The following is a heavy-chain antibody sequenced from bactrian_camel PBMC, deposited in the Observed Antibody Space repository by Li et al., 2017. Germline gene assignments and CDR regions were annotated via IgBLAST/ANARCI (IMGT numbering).Heavy chain of an antibody. Sequence: VQLVESGGGLVQPGGSLRLSCAASGFTFSNTEMSWVRQAPGKGLEWVSSISWNGDSTDYIDSVKDRFTISRDNAKNTVYLQLSSLKPEDTAVYYCATDEKGMGWVRPYQYWGQGTQVTVS. V-gene: IGHV3S40*01. CDR2: ISWNGDST. CDR3: ATDEKGMGWVRPYQY. CDR1: GFTFSNTE. D-gene: IGHD5*01. J-gene: IGHJ4*01.